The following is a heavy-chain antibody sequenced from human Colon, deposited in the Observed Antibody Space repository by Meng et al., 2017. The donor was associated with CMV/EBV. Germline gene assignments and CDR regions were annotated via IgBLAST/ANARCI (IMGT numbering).Heavy chain of an antibody. V-gene: IGHV3-21*01. CDR1: GFTLRTYA. Sequence: GESLKISCAASGFTLRTYAMNWVRQTPGKGLEWVSFISDTSTYIYYADSVKGRFTISRDNAKNSLYLQMNSLRAEDTAVYYCARDPDRDNSGSGRCLDSWGQGTPVTVSS. CDR2: ISDTSTYI. D-gene: IGHD3-10*01. CDR3: ARDPDRDNSGSGRCLDS. J-gene: IGHJ5*01.